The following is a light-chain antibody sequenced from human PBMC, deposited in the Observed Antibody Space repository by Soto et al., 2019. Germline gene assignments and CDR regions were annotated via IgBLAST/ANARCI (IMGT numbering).Light chain of an antibody. J-gene: IGLJ1*01. CDR2: ANI. CDR3: QSYDGSLGGFYV. Sequence: QPVLTQPPSVSGAPGQRVTISCTGSSSNFGAGYDVQWYQRLPGTAPKLLIYANINRPSGVPDRFSGSKSGTSASLAITGLQAEDEADYYCQSYDGSLGGFYVFGTGTKLTVL. V-gene: IGLV1-40*01. CDR1: SSNFGAGYD.